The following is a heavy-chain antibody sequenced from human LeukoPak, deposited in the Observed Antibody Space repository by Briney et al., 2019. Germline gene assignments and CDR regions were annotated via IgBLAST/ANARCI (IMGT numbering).Heavy chain of an antibody. CDR3: VKGYCTTFSCLGDFFDP. J-gene: IGHJ5*02. CDR2: ISHDGSKK. Sequence: TGRSLRLSCAASGFTFGNYGMDWVRQAPGKGLEYVAAISHDGSKKYYADFVKGRFTISRDNSKSTLYLEMNSLRVDDTAVYYCVKGYCTTFSCLGDFFDPWGQGTRVTVSS. CDR1: GFTFGNYG. D-gene: IGHD2-8*01. V-gene: IGHV3-30*18.